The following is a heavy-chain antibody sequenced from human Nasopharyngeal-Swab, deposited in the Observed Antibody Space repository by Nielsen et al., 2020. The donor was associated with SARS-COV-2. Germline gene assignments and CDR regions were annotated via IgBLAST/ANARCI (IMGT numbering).Heavy chain of an antibody. CDR1: GYSINSGYY. CDR2: IYHSRST. J-gene: IGHJ2*01. CDR3: ARIAAPPWYFDL. D-gene: IGHD6-6*01. Sequence: SETLSLTCTVSGYSINSGYYWGWIRQPPGKGLEWIGSIYHSRSTYYNPSLKSRVTISVDTSKNQFSLKLSSVTAADTAVYYCARIAAPPWYFDLWGRGTLVTVSS. V-gene: IGHV4-38-2*02.